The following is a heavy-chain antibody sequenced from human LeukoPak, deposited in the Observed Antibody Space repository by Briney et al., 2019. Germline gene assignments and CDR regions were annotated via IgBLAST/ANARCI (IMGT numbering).Heavy chain of an antibody. V-gene: IGHV4-59*01. D-gene: IGHD3-9*01. J-gene: IGHJ6*02. CDR3: ARDPPHYDILTGHPAYYGMDV. CDR1: GGSISSYY. Sequence: SETLSLTCTVSGGSISSYYWSWIRQPPGKGLEWVGFIYYSGSTNYNPSLKSRVTISVDTSKNQFSLKLSSVTAADTAVYYCARDPPHYDILTGHPAYYGMDVWGQGTTVTVSS. CDR2: IYYSGST.